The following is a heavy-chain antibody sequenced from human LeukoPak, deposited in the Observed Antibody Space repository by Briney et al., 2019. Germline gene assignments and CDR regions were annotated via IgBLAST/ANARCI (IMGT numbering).Heavy chain of an antibody. V-gene: IGHV4-59*01. CDR1: GGSISNYY. CDR2: IYYSGST. Sequence: SETLSLTXTVSGGSISNYYWSWIRQSPGKGLEWIGYIYYSGSTNDNPSLKSRVTISVDTSKNQFSLKLSSVTAADTAVYYCARETCSGGSCFQFDFWGQGTLVTVSS. CDR3: ARETCSGGSCFQFDF. J-gene: IGHJ4*02. D-gene: IGHD2-15*01.